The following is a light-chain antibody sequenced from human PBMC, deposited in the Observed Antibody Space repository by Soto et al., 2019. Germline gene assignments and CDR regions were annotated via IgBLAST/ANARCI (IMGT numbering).Light chain of an antibody. CDR1: QSIGRW. Sequence: DIQMTQSPSTLSAFVGDRVTITCRASQSIGRWLAWYQQKPGKAPKLLIYAASTLQSGVPSRFSGSGSGTDFTLTISCLQSEDFATYYCQQYYSYPSLTFGGGTRWIS. J-gene: IGKJ4*01. V-gene: IGKV1-5*01. CDR2: AAS. CDR3: QQYYSYPSLT.